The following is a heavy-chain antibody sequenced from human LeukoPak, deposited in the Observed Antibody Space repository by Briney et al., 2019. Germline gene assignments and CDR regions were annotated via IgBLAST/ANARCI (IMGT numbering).Heavy chain of an antibody. CDR2: IYSGGST. Sequence: PGGSLRLSCAASGLTVSSNYMSWVRQAPGKGLEWVSVIYSGGSTYYADSVKGRFTISRDNSKNTLYLQMNGLRAEDTAVYYCAKDGYCSGGSCYSRGGYYFDYWGQGTLVTVSS. V-gene: IGHV3-53*01. D-gene: IGHD2-15*01. J-gene: IGHJ4*02. CDR1: GLTVSSNY. CDR3: AKDGYCSGGSCYSRGGYYFDY.